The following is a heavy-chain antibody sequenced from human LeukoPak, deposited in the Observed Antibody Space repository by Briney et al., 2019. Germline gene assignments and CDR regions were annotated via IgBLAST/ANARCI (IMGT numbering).Heavy chain of an antibody. D-gene: IGHD3-10*01. CDR3: ARANGSGPKNV. CDR2: IYYSGST. J-gene: IGHJ4*02. CDR1: GGSISSGDYY. V-gene: IGHV4-30-4*08. Sequence: SQTLSLTCTVSGGSISSGDYYWSWIRQPPGKGLEWIGYIYYSGSTNYNPSLKSRVTISVDTSKNQFSLKLSSVTAADTAVYYCARANGSGPKNVWGQGTLVTVSS.